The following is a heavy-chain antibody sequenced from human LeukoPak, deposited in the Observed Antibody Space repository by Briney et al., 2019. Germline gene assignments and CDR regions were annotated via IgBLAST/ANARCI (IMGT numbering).Heavy chain of an antibody. D-gene: IGHD3-9*01. CDR1: GGSIRNYY. Sequence: SETLSLTCTVSGGSIRNYYWSWIRQPPGKGLEYIGYIYETGDTNSNPSLKSRVTISLDTSKNQFSLKVNSVTAADTAMYYCARHPFSAPFDGWGAGILVTVYS. V-gene: IGHV4-59*08. CDR3: ARHPFSAPFDG. J-gene: IGHJ4*02. CDR2: IYETGDT.